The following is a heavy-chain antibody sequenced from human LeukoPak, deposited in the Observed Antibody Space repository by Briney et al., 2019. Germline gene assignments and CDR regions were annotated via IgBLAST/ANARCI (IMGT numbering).Heavy chain of an antibody. D-gene: IGHD3-22*01. CDR3: ARDSHYYDSRGYAGADY. CDR1: GFTFSSYE. V-gene: IGHV3-48*03. CDR2: ISSSGSSI. J-gene: IGHJ4*02. Sequence: GGSLRLSCAASGFTFSSYEMNWVRQAPGKGLEWVSYISSSGSSIYYADSVKGRFTISRDNAKNSLHLQMNSLRAEDTAVYYCARDSHYYDSRGYAGADYWGQGTLVTVSS.